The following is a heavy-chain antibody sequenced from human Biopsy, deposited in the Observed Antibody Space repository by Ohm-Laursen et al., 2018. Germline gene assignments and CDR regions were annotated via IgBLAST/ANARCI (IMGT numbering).Heavy chain of an antibody. CDR3: ARAVDYYDPYYYYGMDV. CDR1: GGSFSGYY. D-gene: IGHD3-22*01. CDR2: INHSGST. V-gene: IGHV4-34*01. Sequence: SQTLSLTCAVHGGSFSGYYWSWIRQTPGKGLQWIGEINHSGSTNYNPSLKSRVTISVDTSKNQFSLKLTSVTAADTAVYYCARAVDYYDPYYYYGMDVWGQGTTVTVSS. J-gene: IGHJ6*02.